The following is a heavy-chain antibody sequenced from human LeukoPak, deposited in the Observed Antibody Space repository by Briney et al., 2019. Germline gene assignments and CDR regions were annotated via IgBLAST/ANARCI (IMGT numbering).Heavy chain of an antibody. J-gene: IGHJ4*01. CDR2: ISVNDST. CDR1: GDFITSQY. Sequence: ASERLSLTCTISGDFITSQYCSSIRLPARGGLGWNGRISVNDSTSNTPSLRSQVTMGTDASKKQFSMEVSSVTAADTGVYYCARIRRNDIDWYADGSWGHGILVT. D-gene: IGHD3-9*01. V-gene: IGHV4-4*07. CDR3: ARIRRNDIDWYADGS.